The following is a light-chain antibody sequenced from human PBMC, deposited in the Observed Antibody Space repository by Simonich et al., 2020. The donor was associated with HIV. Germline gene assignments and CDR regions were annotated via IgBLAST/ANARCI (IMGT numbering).Light chain of an antibody. CDR3: LQHNSYPWT. CDR2: AAS. V-gene: IGKV1-17*03. CDR1: QGISSW. Sequence: DIQMTQSPSSVSAFIGDRVTITCRASQGISSWLAWYQQKPGKVPKLLMYAASSLQSGVPSRFSGSGSGTEFTLTISSLQPEDFATYYCLQHNSYPWTFGQGTKVEIK. J-gene: IGKJ1*01.